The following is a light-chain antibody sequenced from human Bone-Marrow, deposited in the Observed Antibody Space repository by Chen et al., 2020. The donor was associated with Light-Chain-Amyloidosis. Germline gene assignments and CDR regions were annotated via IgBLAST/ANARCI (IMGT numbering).Light chain of an antibody. CDR3: QQYYSNPKT. CDR2: WAS. J-gene: IGKJ1*01. CDR1: QSVLHSSNNKNY. Sequence: DIVMTQSPDSLAVSLGERATINCKSSQSVLHSSNNKNYLAWYQQKPGQPPKLLIYWASTRESGVPDRFSGSGSGTDFTLTISSLQAEDVAVYYCQQYYSNPKTFGQGTNVEIK. V-gene: IGKV4-1*01.